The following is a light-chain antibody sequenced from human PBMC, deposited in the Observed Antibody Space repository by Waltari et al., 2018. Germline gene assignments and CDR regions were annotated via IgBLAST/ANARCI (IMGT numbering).Light chain of an antibody. CDR2: WSS. J-gene: IGKJ1*01. Sequence: DIVMTQSPDSLAVSLGERATINCKSSQNILYSVNNKNYFAWYQQKPGQPPKLLFSWSSTRASGVPDRFSGSGSGTDFTLTISSLHPEDVAVYYCQQYYSSPPTFGQGTKVEIK. CDR1: QNILYSVNNKNY. V-gene: IGKV4-1*01. CDR3: QQYYSSPPT.